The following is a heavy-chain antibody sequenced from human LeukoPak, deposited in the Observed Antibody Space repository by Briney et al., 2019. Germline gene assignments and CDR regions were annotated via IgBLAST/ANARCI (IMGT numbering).Heavy chain of an antibody. CDR1: GASLISGDYY. CDR2: ILYTRNT. J-gene: IGHJ4*02. CDR3: ARYHYYDSSGYTYYFDF. V-gene: IGHV4-30-4*08. Sequence: PSQTLSLTCTVSGASLISGDYYWSWIRQPPGKGLEWIGYILYTRNTYYNPPLKSRVTISVDTYKNQFSLKLSSVTAADTAVYYCARYHYYDSSGYTYYFDFWGQGTLVTLSS. D-gene: IGHD3-22*01.